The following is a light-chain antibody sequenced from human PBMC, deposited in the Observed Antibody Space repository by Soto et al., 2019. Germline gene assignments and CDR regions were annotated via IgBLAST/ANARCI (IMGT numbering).Light chain of an antibody. Sequence: QSVLTQPGSVSGSPGQSVTISCTGTSSDVGGYNYVSWYQQHPGKAPKLMIYYVSKRPSGVPDRFSGSKSGNTASLTISGLQAEDEADYYCCSYAGSYTLVFGAGTKLTVL. CDR3: CSYAGSYTLV. CDR2: YVS. J-gene: IGLJ2*01. V-gene: IGLV2-11*01. CDR1: SSDVGGYNY.